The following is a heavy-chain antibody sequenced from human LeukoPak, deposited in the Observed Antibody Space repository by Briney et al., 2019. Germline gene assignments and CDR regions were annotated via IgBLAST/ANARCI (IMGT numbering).Heavy chain of an antibody. CDR1: GYTFTNYH. V-gene: IGHV1-18*01. D-gene: IGHD3-22*01. CDR2: VSTNDGNT. CDR3: TRAPPGMTMMTDY. J-gene: IGHJ4*02. Sequence: ASVRVSCKASGYTFTNYHIAWVRQAPGQGLEWMGWVSTNDGNTVYAQRLQGRVTMTTDTSTSVAYMELRSLTSDDTAVYYCTRAPPGMTMMTDYWGQGTLVTVSS.